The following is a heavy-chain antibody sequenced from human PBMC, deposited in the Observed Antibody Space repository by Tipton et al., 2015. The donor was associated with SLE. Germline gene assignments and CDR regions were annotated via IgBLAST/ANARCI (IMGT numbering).Heavy chain of an antibody. Sequence: QLVQSGGEVKKPGASVKVSCKASGYNFISHGISWLRQAPGQGLEWMGWISVFNGDTDYSKNFEGRLTMTTDTSTTSAYMELGSLRSDDTAVYYCARDAEEDVADIWGQGTMVIVSS. CDR3: ARDAEEDVADI. J-gene: IGHJ3*02. CDR1: GYNFISHG. D-gene: IGHD3-10*02. V-gene: IGHV1-18*04. CDR2: ISVFNGDT.